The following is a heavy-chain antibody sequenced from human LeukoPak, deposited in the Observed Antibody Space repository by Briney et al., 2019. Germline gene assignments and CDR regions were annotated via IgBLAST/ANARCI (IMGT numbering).Heavy chain of an antibody. CDR1: GYTFTSYG. J-gene: IGHJ4*02. CDR3: ARTLVDIVATTVGYFDY. Sequence: ASVKVSCKASGYTFTSYGISWVRQAPGQGLEWMGWISAYNGNTNYAQKLQGRVTMTTDTSTSTAYMELRSLRSDDTAVYYRARTLVDIVATTVGYFDYWGQGTLVTVSS. CDR2: ISAYNGNT. V-gene: IGHV1-18*01. D-gene: IGHD5-12*01.